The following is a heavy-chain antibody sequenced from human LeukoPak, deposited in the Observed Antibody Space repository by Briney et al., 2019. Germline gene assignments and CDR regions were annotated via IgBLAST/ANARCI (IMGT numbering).Heavy chain of an antibody. CDR2: ISYDGSNK. CDR3: AKEMYDY. J-gene: IGHJ4*02. V-gene: IGHV3-30*18. CDR1: GFTFSSYR. Sequence: GGSLRLSCAASGFTFSSYRMHWVRQAPGKGLEWVAVISYDGSNKYYADSVKGRFTISRDNSKNTLYLQMNSLRAEDTAVYYCAKEMYDYWGQGTLVTVSS.